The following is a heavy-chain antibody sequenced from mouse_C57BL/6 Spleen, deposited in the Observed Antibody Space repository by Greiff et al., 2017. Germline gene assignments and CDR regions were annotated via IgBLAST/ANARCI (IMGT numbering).Heavy chain of an antibody. J-gene: IGHJ4*01. V-gene: IGHV2-5*01. D-gene: IGHD2-4*01. CDR1: GFSLTSYG. CDR2: IWRGGST. CDR3: AKKDYDTYAMDY. Sequence: VKLQESGPGLVQPSQSLSITCTVSGFSLTSYGVHWVRQSPGKGLEWLGVIWRGGSTDYNAAFMSRLSITKDNTKSQVFFKMNSLQADDTAIYYCAKKDYDTYAMDYWGQGTSGTVSS.